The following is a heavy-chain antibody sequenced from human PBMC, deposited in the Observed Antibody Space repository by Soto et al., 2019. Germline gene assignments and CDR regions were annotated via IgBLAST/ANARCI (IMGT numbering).Heavy chain of an antibody. CDR3: ARLPSTDSYYDFWSGYYTLDY. Sequence: GESLKISCKGSGYSFTSYWIGWVRQMPGKGLEWMGIIYPGDSDTRYSPSFQGQVTISADKSISTAYLQWSSLKASDTAMYYCARLPSTDSYYDFWSGYYTLDYWGQGTLVTVSS. D-gene: IGHD3-3*01. J-gene: IGHJ4*02. CDR2: IYPGDSDT. CDR1: GYSFTSYW. V-gene: IGHV5-51*01.